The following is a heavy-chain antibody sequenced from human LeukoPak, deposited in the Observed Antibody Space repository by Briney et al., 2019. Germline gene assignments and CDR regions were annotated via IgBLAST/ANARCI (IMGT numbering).Heavy chain of an antibody. CDR1: GFTFGSYE. D-gene: IGHD5-24*01. Sequence: PGGSLRLSCVVSGFTFGSYEMNWVRQAPGKGLEWLSHISSSGSSIQYADSVKGRFTISRDNAKNSLYLQMNSLRAEDTAVYYCGRTRDGPFDYWGQGTLVTVSS. J-gene: IGHJ4*02. CDR2: ISSSGSSI. V-gene: IGHV3-48*03. CDR3: GRTRDGPFDY.